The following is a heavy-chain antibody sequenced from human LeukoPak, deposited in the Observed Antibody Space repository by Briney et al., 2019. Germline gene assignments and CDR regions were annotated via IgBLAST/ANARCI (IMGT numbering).Heavy chain of an antibody. CDR2: INPSGGST. D-gene: IGHD5-18*01. J-gene: IGHJ4*02. V-gene: IGHV1-46*03. CDR3: AREVHAIQPWLRNEFDY. CDR1: GYTFTSYY. Sequence: ASVKVSCKASGYTFTSYYMHWVRQAPGQGLEWMGIINPSGGSTSYAQKFQGRVTMTRDTSTSTVYMELSSLRSEDTAVYYCAREVHAIQPWLRNEFDYWGQGTLVTVSS.